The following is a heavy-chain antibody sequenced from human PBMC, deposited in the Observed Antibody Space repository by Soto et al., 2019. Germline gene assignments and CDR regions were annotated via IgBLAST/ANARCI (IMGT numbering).Heavy chain of an antibody. CDR2: MLYSGLT. Sequence: PSETLSLTCSVSGYSVSSSDYYWAWLRQPPVKGLEWIGSMLYSGLTYYNPSLKSRVTLSVDTSKNQFSVRLNSVTASDTAVYYCAPLSVSLSGPYGIHVWGQGTTVTVSS. D-gene: IGHD2-15*01. CDR1: GYSVSSSDYY. V-gene: IGHV4-39*01. J-gene: IGHJ6*02. CDR3: APLSVSLSGPYGIHV.